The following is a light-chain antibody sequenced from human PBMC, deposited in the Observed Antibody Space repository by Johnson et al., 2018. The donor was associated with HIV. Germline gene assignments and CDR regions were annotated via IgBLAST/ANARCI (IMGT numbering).Light chain of an antibody. J-gene: IGLJ1*01. V-gene: IGLV1-51*02. CDR3: GTRDRSLSAYV. CDR1: TSNIGNNY. CDR2: END. Sequence: QSVLTQPPSVSAAPGQKVTISCSGSTSNIGNNYVSWYQQFPGTAPKLPIYENDNRPSGITDRSSGAKSGTSATLGITGLQTGDEADYYCGTRDRSLSAYVFGTGTKVTVL.